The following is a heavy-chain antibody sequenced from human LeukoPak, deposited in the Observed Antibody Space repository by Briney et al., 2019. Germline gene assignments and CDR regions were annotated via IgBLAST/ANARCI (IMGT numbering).Heavy chain of an antibody. CDR2: ISYDGSNK. Sequence: GGSLRLSCAASGFTFSTYGMHWVRQAPGKGLEWVAVISYDGSNKYYADSVKGRFTISRDTSRNTLYLQMNSLRLEDTAVYYCAKDLMRDRWFGESWGQGTLVTVSS. J-gene: IGHJ5*02. V-gene: IGHV3-30*18. CDR3: AKDLMRDRWFGES. D-gene: IGHD3-10*01. CDR1: GFTFSTYG.